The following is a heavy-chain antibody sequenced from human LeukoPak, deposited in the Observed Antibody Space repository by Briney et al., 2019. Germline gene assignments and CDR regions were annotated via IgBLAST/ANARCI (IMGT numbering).Heavy chain of an antibody. Sequence: GGSLRLSCAASGFTFSSYGMHWVRQAPGKGLEWVAFIRYDGDNKYYADSVKGRFTISRDNSKNTLYLQMNSLRAEDTAVYYCERYSSGYWGQGTLVTVSS. CDR1: GFTFSSYG. V-gene: IGHV3-30*02. CDR2: IRYDGDNK. D-gene: IGHD6-19*01. CDR3: ERYSSGY. J-gene: IGHJ4*02.